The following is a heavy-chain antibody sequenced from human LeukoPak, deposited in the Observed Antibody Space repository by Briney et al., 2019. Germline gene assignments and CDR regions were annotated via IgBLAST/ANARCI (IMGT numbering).Heavy chain of an antibody. V-gene: IGHV4-59*01. CDR3: ARGDYDILTGYYD. J-gene: IGHJ4*02. D-gene: IGHD3-9*01. CDR1: GGSISSYY. CDR2: IYYCGSP. Sequence: SETLSLTCTVSGGSISSYYWTWIRQPPGKGLEWVGYIYYCGSPNFSPSLKSRVTMSVDTSKIQFSLKLSAVTAADTAVYYCARGDYDILTGYYDWGQGTLVTVSS.